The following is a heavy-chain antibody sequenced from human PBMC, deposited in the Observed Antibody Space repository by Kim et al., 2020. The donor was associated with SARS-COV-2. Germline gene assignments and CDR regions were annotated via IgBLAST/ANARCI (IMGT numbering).Heavy chain of an antibody. V-gene: IGHV3-7*01. CDR1: DFSFSTYW. Sequence: GGSLRLSCDAFDFSFSTYWMSWVRQAPGKGLEWVGNIKYDGREKWYVDSVKGRFSISRDNARNSLYLQLNSLRVEDTAIYHCAREPVRQRYFDLWGRGTLVTVSS. CDR2: IKYDGREK. J-gene: IGHJ2*01. CDR3: AREPVRQRYFDL. D-gene: IGHD3-10*01.